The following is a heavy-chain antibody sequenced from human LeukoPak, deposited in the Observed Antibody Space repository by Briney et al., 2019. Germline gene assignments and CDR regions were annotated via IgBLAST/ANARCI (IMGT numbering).Heavy chain of an antibody. CDR1: GFTLSSYW. V-gene: IGHV3-7*01. CDR3: ARDYLGIAAAGTVDY. J-gene: IGHJ4*02. Sequence: GGSLRLSCAASGFTLSSYWMSWVRQAPGKGLEWVANIKQDGSEKYYVDSVKGRFTISRDNAKNSLYLQMNSLRAEDTAVYYCARDYLGIAAAGTVDYWGQGTLVTVSS. CDR2: IKQDGSEK. D-gene: IGHD6-13*01.